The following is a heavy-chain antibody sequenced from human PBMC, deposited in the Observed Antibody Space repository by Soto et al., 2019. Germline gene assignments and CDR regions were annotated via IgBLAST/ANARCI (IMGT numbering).Heavy chain of an antibody. CDR3: ARRSSREYDFWSGYYGFDYYYYMDV. CDR1: GGSISSYY. Sequence: KPSETLSLTCTVSGGSISSYYGSWIRQPPGKGLEWIGYIYYSGSTNYNPSLKSRVTISVDTSKNQFSLKLSSVTAADTAVYYCARRSSREYDFWSGYYGFDYYYYMDVWGKGTTVTVSS. J-gene: IGHJ6*03. D-gene: IGHD3-3*01. V-gene: IGHV4-59*08. CDR2: IYYSGST.